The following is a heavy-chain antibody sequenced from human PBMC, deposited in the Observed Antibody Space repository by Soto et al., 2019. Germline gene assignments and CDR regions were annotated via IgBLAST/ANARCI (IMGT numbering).Heavy chain of an antibody. CDR2: ISNSDATI. CDR3: ARDYGYNYGFDY. D-gene: IGHD5-18*01. CDR1: GFTFSIYE. V-gene: IGHV3-48*03. J-gene: IGHJ4*02. Sequence: PGGSLRLSCAASGFTFSIYEMNWVRQAPGKGLEWVSYISNSDATIYYADSVKGRFTISRDNAKNSLYLQMNSLRAEDTAVYYCARDYGYNYGFDYWGQGTVVTVSS.